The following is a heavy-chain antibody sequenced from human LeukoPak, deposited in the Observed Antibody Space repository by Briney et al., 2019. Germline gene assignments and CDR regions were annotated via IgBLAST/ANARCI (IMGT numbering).Heavy chain of an antibody. CDR2: INPSGGST. D-gene: IGHD4-17*01. V-gene: IGHV1-46*01. Sequence: GASVKVSCKASGHTSTTYYMHWVRQAPGQGPEWMGIINPSGGSTGYAQKFQGRVTMTRDTSTSTVYMELSSLRSEDTAVYYCAAGDLVYDYWGQGTLVTVSS. CDR3: AAGDLVYDY. CDR1: GHTSTTYY. J-gene: IGHJ4*02.